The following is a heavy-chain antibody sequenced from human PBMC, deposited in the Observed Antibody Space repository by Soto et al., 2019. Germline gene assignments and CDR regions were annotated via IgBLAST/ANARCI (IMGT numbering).Heavy chain of an antibody. V-gene: IGHV3-74*01. CDR1: GFTFSNYF. CDR3: ARTYGPGIAGFDP. Sequence: PGGSLRLSCAASGFTFSNYFMHWVRQVPGEGLVWVSRMSGDGKTISYADSVKGRFTISRDNAKNTLYLQMNSLRVEDTAVYYWARTYGPGIAGFDPWGQGTLVTVSS. CDR2: MSGDGKTI. J-gene: IGHJ5*02. D-gene: IGHD1-1*01.